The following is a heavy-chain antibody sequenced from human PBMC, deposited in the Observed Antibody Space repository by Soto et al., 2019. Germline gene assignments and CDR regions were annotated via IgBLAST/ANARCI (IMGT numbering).Heavy chain of an antibody. V-gene: IGHV3-33*01. CDR3: ARDLYSIPGRTLDV. CDR2: IWDDGSNK. Sequence: QVQLVESGGGVVQPGRSLRLSCAASGFTFSSYGMHWVRQAPGKGLEWVAVIWDDGSNKYYADSVKGRFTISRDNSKNSLYLQMNSLRAEDTAVYYCARDLYSIPGRTLDVWGQGTTVTVSS. J-gene: IGHJ6*02. D-gene: IGHD2-15*01. CDR1: GFTFSSYG.